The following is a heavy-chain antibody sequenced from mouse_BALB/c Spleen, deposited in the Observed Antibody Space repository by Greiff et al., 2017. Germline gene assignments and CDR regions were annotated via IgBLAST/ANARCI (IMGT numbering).Heavy chain of an antibody. D-gene: IGHD2-4*01. CDR1: GFTFSSYT. CDR2: ISNGGGST. V-gene: IGHV5-12-2*01. CDR3: ARQRGSGMITPAWFAY. J-gene: IGHJ3*01. Sequence: EVQLQESGGGLVQPGGSLKLSCAASGFTFSSYTMSWVRQTPEKRLEWVAYISNGGGSTYYPDTVKGRFTISRDNAKNTLYLQMSSLKSEDTAMYYCARQRGSGMITPAWFAYWGQGTLVTVSA.